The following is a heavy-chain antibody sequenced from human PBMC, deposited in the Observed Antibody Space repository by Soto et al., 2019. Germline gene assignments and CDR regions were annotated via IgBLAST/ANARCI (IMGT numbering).Heavy chain of an antibody. J-gene: IGHJ4*01. CDR3: ARDAYDRGSVAY. CDR2: IIPMFNTT. D-gene: IGHD3-22*01. Sequence: QVQLVQSGAEVKKPGSSVKVSCKASGGNFSTHAISWVRQAPGQGLVWMGGIIPMFNTTISAQKFQGRVTITADEYTSTAYMALGSLRSEDTAVYDCARDAYDRGSVAYSGHGTLVTVSP. V-gene: IGHV1-69*01. CDR1: GGNFSTHA.